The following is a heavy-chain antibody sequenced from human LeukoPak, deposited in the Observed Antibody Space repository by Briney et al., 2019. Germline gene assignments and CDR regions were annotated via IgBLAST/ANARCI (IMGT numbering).Heavy chain of an antibody. CDR3: ARGGYSSSNFDY. V-gene: IGHV3-21*01. Sequence: GGTLRLSCAASGFSFSSHGMNWVRQAPGKGLEWVSSISSSSSYIYYADSVKGRFTISRDNAKNSLYLQMNSLRAEDTAVYYCARGGYSSSNFDYWGQGTLVTVSS. CDR1: GFSFSSHG. D-gene: IGHD6-13*01. J-gene: IGHJ4*02. CDR2: ISSSSSYI.